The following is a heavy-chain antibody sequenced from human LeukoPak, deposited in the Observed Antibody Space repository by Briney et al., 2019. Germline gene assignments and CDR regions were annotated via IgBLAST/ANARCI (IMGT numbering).Heavy chain of an antibody. CDR3: ARDGQQLAPYGMDV. J-gene: IGHJ6*04. D-gene: IGHD6-13*01. CDR1: GFTFSSYG. CDR2: IWYDGSNK. Sequence: GGSLRLSCAASGFTFSSYGMHWVRQAPGEGLEWVAAIWYDGSNKYYADSVKGRFTISRDNSKNTLYLQMNSLRAEDTAVYYCARDGQQLAPYGMDVWGKGTTVTVSS. V-gene: IGHV3-33*01.